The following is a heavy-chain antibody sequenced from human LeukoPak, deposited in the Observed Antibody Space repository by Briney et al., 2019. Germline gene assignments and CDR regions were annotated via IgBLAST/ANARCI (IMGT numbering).Heavy chain of an antibody. CDR2: IWYDGSNK. Sequence: GGSLRLCCAASGFTFSSYGMHWVRQAPGKGLEWVAVIWYDGSNKYYADSVKGRFTISRDNSKNTLYLQMNSLRAEDTAVYYCARDLGRWIQLWGIDYWGQGTLVTVSS. V-gene: IGHV3-33*01. D-gene: IGHD5-18*01. CDR1: GFTFSSYG. CDR3: ARDLGRWIQLWGIDY. J-gene: IGHJ4*02.